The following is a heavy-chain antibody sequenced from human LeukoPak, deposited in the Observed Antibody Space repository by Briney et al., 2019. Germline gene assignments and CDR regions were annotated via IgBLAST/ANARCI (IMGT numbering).Heavy chain of an antibody. D-gene: IGHD3-22*01. CDR1: GFTFSDYY. Sequence: PGGSLRLSCAASGFTFSDYYMSWIRQAPGKGLEWVSYISSSGSTIYYADSVKGRFTISRDNAKNSLYLQMNSLRAEDTAVYYCARDYDSRSNRYYFDYWGQGTLVTVSS. CDR2: ISSSGSTI. V-gene: IGHV3-11*01. CDR3: ARDYDSRSNRYYFDY. J-gene: IGHJ4*02.